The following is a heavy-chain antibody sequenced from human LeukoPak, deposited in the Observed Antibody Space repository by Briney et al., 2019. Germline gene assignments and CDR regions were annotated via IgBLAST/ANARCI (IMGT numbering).Heavy chain of an antibody. J-gene: IGHJ4*02. CDR3: ASALRIYYYFDY. D-gene: IGHD1-26*01. Sequence: GGSLRLSCAASGFTFSSYAMSWVRPAPGKGLEWVSAISDSDGNTYYADSVKGRFTISRDNSKNTLYLQMNSLRAEDTAVYYCASALRIYYYFDYWGQGTLVTVSS. CDR1: GFTFSSYA. CDR2: ISDSDGNT. V-gene: IGHV3-23*01.